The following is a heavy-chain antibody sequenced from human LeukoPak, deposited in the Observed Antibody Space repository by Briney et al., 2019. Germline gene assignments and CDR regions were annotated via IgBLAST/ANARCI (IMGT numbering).Heavy chain of an antibody. CDR3: ARGPRGGTGDRSGDVDY. V-gene: IGHV4-59*02. D-gene: IGHD7-27*01. CDR2: IYYSGST. J-gene: IGHJ4*02. CDR1: GDSVSGYY. Sequence: PSETLSLTCTVSGDSVSGYYWSWVRQPPEKGLEYIGYIYYSGSTDYNPSLKSRVTISVDTSKNQFSLKLSSVTAADTAVYCCARGPRGGTGDRSGDVDYWGQGTLVTVSS.